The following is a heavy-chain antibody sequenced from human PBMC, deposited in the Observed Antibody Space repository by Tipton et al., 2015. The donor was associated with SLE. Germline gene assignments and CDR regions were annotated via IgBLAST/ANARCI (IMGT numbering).Heavy chain of an antibody. D-gene: IGHD1-1*01. V-gene: IGHV4-34*09. J-gene: IGHJ2*01. CDR3: ARSWNGPLDL. Sequence: TLSLTCAVYGGSFSGYYWSWIRQPPGKGLEWIGEINHSGSTNYNPSLKSRVTISIDASKNQFSLNLSSVTAADTAVYYCARSWNGPLDLWGRGTLVTVSS. CDR1: GGSFSGYY. CDR2: INHSGST.